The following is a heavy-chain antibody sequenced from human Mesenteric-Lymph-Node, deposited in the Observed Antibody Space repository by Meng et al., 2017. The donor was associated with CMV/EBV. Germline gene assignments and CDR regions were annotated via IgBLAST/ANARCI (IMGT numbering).Heavy chain of an antibody. CDR1: GFTFSDYY. V-gene: IGHV3-11*01. CDR3: ARDRFCSSCSSYYYYGMDV. Sequence: GGSLRLSCAASGFTFSDYYMPWIRQAPGKGLEWVSCISTSSSTIYYADSVKGRFTISRDNAKNSLYLQMNSLRAEDTAVYYCARDRFCSSCSSYYYYGMDVWGQGTTVTVSS. J-gene: IGHJ6*02. CDR2: ISTSSSTI. D-gene: IGHD2-21*01.